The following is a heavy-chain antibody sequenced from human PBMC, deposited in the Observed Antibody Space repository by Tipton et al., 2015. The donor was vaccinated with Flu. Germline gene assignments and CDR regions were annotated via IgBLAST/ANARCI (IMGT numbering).Heavy chain of an antibody. V-gene: IGHV4-34*01. J-gene: IGHJ4*02. D-gene: IGHD5-12*01. CDR2: INDSGSA. CDR3: ARGTGYGTYFDS. CDR1: GGTFSGYY. Sequence: TLSLTCAVYGGTFSGYYWTWIRQPPGKRLEWIGEINDSGSANYNPSLKSQVTMSVDTSKNQFSLKVKSVTAADTAVYYCARGTGYGTYFDSWVRGTLVTVSS.